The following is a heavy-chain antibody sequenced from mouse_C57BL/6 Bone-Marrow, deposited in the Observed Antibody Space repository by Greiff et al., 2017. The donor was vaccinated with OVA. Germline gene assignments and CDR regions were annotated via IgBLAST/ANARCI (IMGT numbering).Heavy chain of an antibody. Sequence: EVKLVESGGGLVQSGRSLRLSCATSGFTFSDFYMEWVRQAPGKGLEWIAASRNKANDYTTEYSASVKGRFIVSRDTSQSILYLQMNALRAEDTAIYYCARGRDAWILAYWGQGTLVTVSA. J-gene: IGHJ3*01. CDR3: ARGRDAWILAY. D-gene: IGHD6-5*01. CDR2: SRNKANDYTT. V-gene: IGHV7-1*01. CDR1: GFTFSDFY.